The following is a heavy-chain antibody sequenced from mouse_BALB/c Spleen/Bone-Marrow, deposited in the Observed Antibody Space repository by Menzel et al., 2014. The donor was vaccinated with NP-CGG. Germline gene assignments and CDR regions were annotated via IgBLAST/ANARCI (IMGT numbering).Heavy chain of an antibody. CDR2: IYPGNSDT. Sequence: VQLKQSGTVLARPGASVKMSCKASGYSFTSYWMHWVKQRPGQGLDWIGAIYPGNSDTSYNQKFKGKAKLTAVTSATTAYMELSSLTNEDSAVYFCTRKVYYGNPLDYWGQGTTLTVSS. CDR3: TRKVYYGNPLDY. D-gene: IGHD2-1*01. CDR1: GYSFTSYW. J-gene: IGHJ2*01. V-gene: IGHV1-5*01.